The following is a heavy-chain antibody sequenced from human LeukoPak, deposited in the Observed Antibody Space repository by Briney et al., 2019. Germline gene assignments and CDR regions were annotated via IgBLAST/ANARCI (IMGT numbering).Heavy chain of an antibody. V-gene: IGHV3-30*04. D-gene: IGHD1-1*01. J-gene: IGHJ1*01. Sequence: GGSLRLSCAASGFIFNNYALHWVRQAPGKGLEWVAVISYDGNKIYYSDSVNGRFTISRDNSKNTLYLQMNSLRAEDTAVYYCARGGTTLGRIREYFPHWGQGTLVIVSS. CDR2: ISYDGNKI. CDR3: ARGGTTLGRIREYFPH. CDR1: GFIFNNYA.